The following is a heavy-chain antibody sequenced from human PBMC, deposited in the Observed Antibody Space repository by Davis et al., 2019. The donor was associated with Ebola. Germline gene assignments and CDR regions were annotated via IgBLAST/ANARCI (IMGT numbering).Heavy chain of an antibody. J-gene: IGHJ5*01. V-gene: IGHV3-11*01. CDR3: AKHEAAWFDF. Sequence: PGGSLRLSCAASGFTFSDHYMSWIRQAPGKGLEWVSSITNSGTTINYADSVKGRFTISRDNTRKSLYLQMSSLRVDDTAVYYCAKHEAAWFDFWGQGNLVTVSS. CDR2: ITNSGTTI. CDR1: GFTFSDHY.